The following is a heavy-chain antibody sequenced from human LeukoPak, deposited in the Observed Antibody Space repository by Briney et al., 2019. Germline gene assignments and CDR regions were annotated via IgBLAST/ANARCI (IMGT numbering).Heavy chain of an antibody. Sequence: GGSLRLSCAASGFSFNTYGLHWVRQAPGKGLEWVAFIRYDGGTQYYADSVKGRFTISGDDSKKTLYLQMNSLRTEDTARYHCVNERTYSYGSIDYWGQGTLVTVSS. CDR1: GFSFNTYG. V-gene: IGHV3-30*02. CDR3: VNERTYSYGSIDY. CDR2: IRYDGGTQ. D-gene: IGHD3-16*01. J-gene: IGHJ4*02.